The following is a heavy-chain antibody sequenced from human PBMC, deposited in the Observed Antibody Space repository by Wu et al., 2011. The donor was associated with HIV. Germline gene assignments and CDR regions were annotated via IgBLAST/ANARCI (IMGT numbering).Heavy chain of an antibody. V-gene: IGHV1-8*03. CDR3: VKDRSFGRGVPPDFAMDV. Sequence: QVQLVQSGAEVKKPGASVKVSCKASGYTFSNSDINWVRQAPGQGLEWVGWINPNTGNTGYGEKFQDRVTISTNTSITTAYMEVRRLGSEDTALYYCVKDRSFGRGVPPDFAMDVWGQGTTVTVSS. D-gene: IGHD3-10*01. CDR1: GYTFSNSD. CDR2: INPNTGNT. J-gene: IGHJ6*02.